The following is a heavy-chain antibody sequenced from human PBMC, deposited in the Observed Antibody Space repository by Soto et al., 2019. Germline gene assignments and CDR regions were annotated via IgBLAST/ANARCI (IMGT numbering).Heavy chain of an antibody. Sequence: SVKVSCKASGGTFSSYAISWVRQAPGQGLEWMGGIIPIFGTANYAQKFQGRVTITADESTSTAYMELSSLRSEDTAAYYCARGIAAAGTRDNWFDPWGQGTLVTVSS. V-gene: IGHV1-69*13. J-gene: IGHJ5*02. D-gene: IGHD6-13*01. CDR2: IIPIFGTA. CDR1: GGTFSSYA. CDR3: ARGIAAAGTRDNWFDP.